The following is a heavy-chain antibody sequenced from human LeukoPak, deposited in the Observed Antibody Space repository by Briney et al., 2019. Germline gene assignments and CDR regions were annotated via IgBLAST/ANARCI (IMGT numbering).Heavy chain of an antibody. CDR2: IWYDGGNK. D-gene: IGHD6-13*01. CDR1: GFTFSSYG. J-gene: IGHJ6*04. CDR3: ARAGGAAAVYYYYGVDV. V-gene: IGHV3-33*01. Sequence: GRSLRLSCAASGFTFSSYGMHWVRQAPGKGLEWVAVIWYDGGNKYSADSVKGRFTISRDNSKNTLYLQMNGLRAEDTAVYYCARAGGAAAVYYYYGVDVWGKGTTVTVSS.